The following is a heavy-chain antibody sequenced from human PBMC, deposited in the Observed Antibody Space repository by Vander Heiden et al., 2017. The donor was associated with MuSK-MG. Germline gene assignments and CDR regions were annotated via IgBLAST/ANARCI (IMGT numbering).Heavy chain of an antibody. D-gene: IGHD5-18*01. Sequence: QVQLVQSGAEVKKPGSSVKVSCKLSGGPFSSYAISWVRQAPGQGLEWMGGIIPIFGTANYAQKFQGRVTITADESTSTAYMELSSLRSEDTAVYYCARDNTRYSYGLENFDYWGQGTLVTVSS. CDR1: GGPFSSYA. J-gene: IGHJ4*02. CDR2: IIPIFGTA. V-gene: IGHV1-69*01. CDR3: ARDNTRYSYGLENFDY.